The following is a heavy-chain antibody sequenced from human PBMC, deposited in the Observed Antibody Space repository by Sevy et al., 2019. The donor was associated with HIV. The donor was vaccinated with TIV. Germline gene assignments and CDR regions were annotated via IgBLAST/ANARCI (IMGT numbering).Heavy chain of an antibody. D-gene: IGHD6-19*01. CDR3: AKDIESSGYYYFDY. Sequence: GGSLRLSCAASGFSFSSYAMSWVRQAPGKGLEWVSGISGSGGGTYYADSVKGRFTISRDNSKNTLYLQMNSQKAEDTALYYCAKDIESSGYYYFDYWGQGTLVTVSS. J-gene: IGHJ4*02. V-gene: IGHV3-23*01. CDR2: ISGSGGGT. CDR1: GFSFSSYA.